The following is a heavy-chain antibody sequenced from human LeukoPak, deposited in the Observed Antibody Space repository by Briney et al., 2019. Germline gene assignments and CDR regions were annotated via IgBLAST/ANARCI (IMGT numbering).Heavy chain of an antibody. V-gene: IGHV3-21*01. CDR2: ISSSSSCI. CDR3: ARDLGGSYGGGGAFDI. D-gene: IGHD1-26*01. J-gene: IGHJ3*02. Sequence: GGSLRLSCAASGFTFSSYSMNWVRQAPGKGLEWVSSISSSSSCIYYADSVKGRFTISRDNAKNSLYLQMTSLRAEDTAVSYCARDLGGSYGGGGAFDIWGQGTMVTVSS. CDR1: GFTFSSYS.